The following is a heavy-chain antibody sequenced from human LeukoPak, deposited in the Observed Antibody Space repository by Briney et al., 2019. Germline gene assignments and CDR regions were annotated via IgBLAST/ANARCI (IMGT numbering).Heavy chain of an antibody. CDR1: GYIFTGHY. CDR3: ARDYARYCSTGRCNFFDY. V-gene: IGHV1-2*02. Sequence: ASVKVSCKASGYIFTGHYIHWVRQTPGQGFEWMGWINLNSGGTKYAQKFEGRVTVTRDTSVSTAYTELSRLSSDDTTVYYCARDYARYCSTGRCNFFDYWGQGTLVTVPS. CDR2: INLNSGGT. D-gene: IGHD2-2*01. J-gene: IGHJ4*02.